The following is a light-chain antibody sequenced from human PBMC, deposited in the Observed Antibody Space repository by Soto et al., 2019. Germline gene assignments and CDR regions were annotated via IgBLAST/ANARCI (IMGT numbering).Light chain of an antibody. CDR1: RGITNG. CDR2: AAS. J-gene: IGKJ1*01. V-gene: IGKV1-17*01. CDR3: LQQGGYPLT. Sequence: DIQLTQSPSSLSASVGDRVTITCRASRGITNGLTWYQHKPAKAPKRLIYAASSLQSGVPSRFSGSGSGAEFTLTISSRQPEDFATCYCLQQGGYPLTFGQGTSVEVK.